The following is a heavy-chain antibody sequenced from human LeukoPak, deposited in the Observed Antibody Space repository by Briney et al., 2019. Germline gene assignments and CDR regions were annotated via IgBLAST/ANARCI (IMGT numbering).Heavy chain of an antibody. CDR2: IYYSGST. J-gene: IGHJ4*02. CDR3: ARADGDGGNSGLGY. CDR1: GGSFSGYY. D-gene: IGHD4-23*01. V-gene: IGHV4-59*01. Sequence: SETLSLTCAVYGGSFSGYYWSWIRQPPGKGLEWIGYIYYSGSTNYNPSLKSRVTISVDTSKNQFSLKLSSVTAADTAVYYCARADGDGGNSGLGYWGQGTLVTVSS.